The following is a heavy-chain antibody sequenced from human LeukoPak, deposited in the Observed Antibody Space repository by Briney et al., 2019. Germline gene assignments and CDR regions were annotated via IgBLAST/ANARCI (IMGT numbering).Heavy chain of an antibody. D-gene: IGHD3-22*01. CDR3: AKSRGDSSGYWGYYFDY. CDR1: GFTFSSYA. CDR2: ISYDGSNK. J-gene: IGHJ4*02. V-gene: IGHV3-30*04. Sequence: PGRSLRLSCAASGFTFSSYAMHWVRQAPGKGLEWVAVISYDGSNKYYADSVKGRFTISRDNSKNTLYLQMNSLRAEDTAVYDCAKSRGDSSGYWGYYFDYWGQGTLVTVSS.